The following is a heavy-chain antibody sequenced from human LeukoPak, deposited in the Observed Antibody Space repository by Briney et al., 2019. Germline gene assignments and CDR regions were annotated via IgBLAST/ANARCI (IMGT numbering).Heavy chain of an antibody. CDR2: IKQDGSEK. CDR3: ARDFWGSSFDY. Sequence: PGGSLRLSCAASGFTFSSYWMSWVRQAPGKGLEWVANIKQDGSEKYYVDTVKGRFTMSRDKAKNSLYLQMNSLRAEDTAVYYCARDFWGSSFDYWGQGTLVTVSS. V-gene: IGHV3-7*01. CDR1: GFTFSSYW. D-gene: IGHD3-16*01. J-gene: IGHJ4*02.